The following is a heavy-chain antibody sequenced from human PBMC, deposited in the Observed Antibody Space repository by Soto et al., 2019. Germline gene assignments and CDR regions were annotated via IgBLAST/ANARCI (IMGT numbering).Heavy chain of an antibody. CDR1: GASISSGNYY. J-gene: IGHJ4*02. CDR3: ARQKVGATIGYY. CDR2: ISYSGST. D-gene: IGHD1-26*01. V-gene: IGHV4-30-4*01. Sequence: PSETLSLTCTVSGASISSGNYYWSWIRQPPGKGLEWIGFISYSGSTYYSTSLKSRVTISVDTSKNQFSLKVSSVTAADTAVYYCARQKVGATIGYYWSQGTLVTVSS.